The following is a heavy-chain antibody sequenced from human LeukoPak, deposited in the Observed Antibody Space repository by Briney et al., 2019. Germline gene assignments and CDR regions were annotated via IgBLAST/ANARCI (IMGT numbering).Heavy chain of an antibody. D-gene: IGHD5-18*01. V-gene: IGHV4-38-2*02. CDR1: GYPISSGYY. CDR2: FYHSGST. J-gene: IGHJ2*01. CDR3: ARDSHFGHSYGPSYWYFDL. Sequence: SETLSLTCSVSGYPISSGYYWGWIRQPPGKGLEWIGSFYHSGSTYYNPSLKSRVTISADTSKRQFSLKLSSVTAADTAVYYCARDSHFGHSYGPSYWYFDLWGRGTLVTVSS.